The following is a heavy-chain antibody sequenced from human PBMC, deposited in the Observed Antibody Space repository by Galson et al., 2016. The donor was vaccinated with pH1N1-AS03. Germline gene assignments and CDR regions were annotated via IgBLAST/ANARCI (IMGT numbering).Heavy chain of an antibody. J-gene: IGHJ4*02. CDR3: ASEVATSFDY. V-gene: IGHV1-69*11. Sequence: SVKVSCKASGGTFSSYAINCVRQAPGQGLEWMGRIIPALGTPNYAQRFQGRVTITADESTSTAYMELSSLRSEDTAVYFCASEVATSFDYWGQGTLVTVSS. CDR2: IIPALGTP. CDR1: GGTFSSYA. D-gene: IGHD5-24*01.